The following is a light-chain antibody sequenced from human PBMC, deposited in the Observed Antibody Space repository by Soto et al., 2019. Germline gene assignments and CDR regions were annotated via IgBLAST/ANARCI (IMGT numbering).Light chain of an antibody. CDR1: QSVSTY. V-gene: IGKV3-11*01. CDR3: QQRGNWPPIT. CDR2: DAS. J-gene: IGKJ5*01. Sequence: EIVLTQSPATLSLSPGERATLSCRASQSVSTYLAWYQQKPGQAPRILIYDASNRATGIPARFSGSGSWTDFTLTISSLEPEDSAVYYCQQRGNWPPITFGQGTRLEIK.